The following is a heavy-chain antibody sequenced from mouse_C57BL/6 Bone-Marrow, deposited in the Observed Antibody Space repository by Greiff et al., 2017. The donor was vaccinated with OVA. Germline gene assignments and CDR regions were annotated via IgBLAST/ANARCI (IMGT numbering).Heavy chain of an antibody. J-gene: IGHJ3*01. D-gene: IGHD2-4*01. V-gene: IGHV2-2*01. CDR1: GFALTSYG. CDR3: ASYDYDVPWFAY. CDR2: IWSGGST. Sequence: VQLQQSGPGLVQPSQSLSITCTVSGFALTSYGVHWVRQSPGKGLEWLGVIWSGGSTDYNAAFISRLSISKDNSKSQVFFKMNSLQADDTAIYYCASYDYDVPWFAYWGQGTLVTVSA.